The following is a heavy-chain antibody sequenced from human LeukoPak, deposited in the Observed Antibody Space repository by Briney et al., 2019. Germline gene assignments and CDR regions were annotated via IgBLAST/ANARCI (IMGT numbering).Heavy chain of an antibody. D-gene: IGHD3-22*01. Sequence: PGGSLRLSCAASGFIFSKYGMSWVRQAPGKGLEWVSAISGSGGSTYYADSVKGRFTISRDNSKNTLYLQMNSLRAEDTAVYYCASDSSGYYYVPFDYWGQGTLVTVSS. CDR1: GFIFSKYG. V-gene: IGHV3-23*01. CDR2: ISGSGGST. CDR3: ASDSSGYYYVPFDY. J-gene: IGHJ4*02.